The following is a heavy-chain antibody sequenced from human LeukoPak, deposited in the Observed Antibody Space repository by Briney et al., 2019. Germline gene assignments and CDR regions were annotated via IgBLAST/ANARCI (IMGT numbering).Heavy chain of an antibody. CDR3: ARAHLSVAGETSSSYYGMDV. J-gene: IGHJ6*04. CDR2: IIPIFGTA. V-gene: IGHV1-69*13. D-gene: IGHD6-19*01. CDR1: GGTFSSYA. Sequence: ASVKVSCKASGGTFSSYAISWVRQVPGQGLEWMGGIIPIFGTANYAQKFQGRVTITADESTSTAYMELSSLRSEDTAVYYCARAHLSVAGETSSSYYGMDVWGKGTTVTVSS.